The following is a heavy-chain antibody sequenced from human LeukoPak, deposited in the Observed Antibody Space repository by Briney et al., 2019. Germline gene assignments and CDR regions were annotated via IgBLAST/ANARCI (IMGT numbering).Heavy chain of an antibody. Sequence: SETLFLTCTVSGGSITSTTYYWAWFRQPPGKGLEWIGSLYYDGRTFYSPSLKSRVTISGDTAKNHLSLKLNSMTAADTAVYYCVRRAGDWAVNWVDPWGQGILVTVSS. CDR2: LYYDGRT. V-gene: IGHV4-39*02. CDR1: GGSITSTTYY. CDR3: VRRAGDWAVNWVDP. J-gene: IGHJ5*02. D-gene: IGHD2-21*02.